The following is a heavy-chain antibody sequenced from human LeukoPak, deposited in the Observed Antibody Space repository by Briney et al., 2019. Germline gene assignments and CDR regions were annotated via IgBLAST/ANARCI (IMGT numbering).Heavy chain of an antibody. CDR1: RDSISGTTVA. Sequence: SQTLSLTCAISRDSISGTTVAWNWVRLSPSRGLEWLGRTLYRSKWLFDYAPSVKGRLIINPDTSKNQFSLQLESVTPEDTALYYCTRGPDNLLHGRAFDFWGQGTMVTVSS. J-gene: IGHJ3*01. D-gene: IGHD5-24*01. V-gene: IGHV6-1*01. CDR3: TRGPDNLLHGRAFDF. CDR2: TLYRSKWLF.